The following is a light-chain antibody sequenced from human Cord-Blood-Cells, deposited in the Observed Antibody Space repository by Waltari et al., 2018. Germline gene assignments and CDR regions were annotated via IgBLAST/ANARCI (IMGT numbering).Light chain of an antibody. J-gene: IGLJ3*02. CDR3: CSYAGSPWV. CDR2: DVS. Sequence: QSALTPPRSVSGAPGQSVTLSCTGTSSHVGGYHYVSWYQQHRGKAPQLILYDVSKRPSGVPDRFSGSKSGNTASLTISGLQAEDEADYYCCSYAGSPWVFGGGTKLTVL. CDR1: SSHVGGYHY. V-gene: IGLV2-11*02.